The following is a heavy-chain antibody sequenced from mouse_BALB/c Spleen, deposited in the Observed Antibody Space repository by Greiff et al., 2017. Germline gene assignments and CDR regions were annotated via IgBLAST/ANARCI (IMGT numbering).Heavy chain of an antibody. V-gene: IGHV14-3*02. Sequence: EVKLMESGAELVKPGASVKLSCTASGFNIKDTYMHWVKQRPDQGLEWIGRIDPANGNTKYDPKFQGKATITADTSSNTAYLQLSSLTSEDTAVYYCARGDGSYFDYWGQGTTLTVSS. J-gene: IGHJ2*01. CDR3: ARGDGSYFDY. CDR1: GFNIKDTY. CDR2: IDPANGNT. D-gene: IGHD2-3*01.